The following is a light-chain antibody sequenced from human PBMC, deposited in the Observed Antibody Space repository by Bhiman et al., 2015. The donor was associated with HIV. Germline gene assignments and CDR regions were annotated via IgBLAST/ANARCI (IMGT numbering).Light chain of an antibody. CDR3: HSRDSSGSHVL. J-gene: IGLJ2*01. Sequence: SSELTQDPAMSVALGQTVRITCQGDXLRNYYASWYQQKPGQAPVLVMYDKNNRPSGIPDRFSASSSGNTASLTITGSRAEDEADYYCHSRDSSGSHVLFGGGTKLTVL. CDR2: DKN. CDR1: XLRNYY. V-gene: IGLV3-19*01.